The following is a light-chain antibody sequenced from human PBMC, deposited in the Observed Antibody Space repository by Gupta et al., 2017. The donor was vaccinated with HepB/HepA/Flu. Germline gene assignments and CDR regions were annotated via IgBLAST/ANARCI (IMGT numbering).Light chain of an antibody. J-gene: IGLJ3*02. Sequence: QSALTQPRSVSGSPGQSVTISCTTTSSYVATYNFVSWYQQHPGKVPKLMIYDVTKRPSGVPDRVSGSKSGNTASLTISGLQAEDEAEYYCCSYAAYNTWVFGGGTKVTVL. CDR2: DVT. CDR1: SSYVATYNF. CDR3: CSYAAYNTWV. V-gene: IGLV2-11*01.